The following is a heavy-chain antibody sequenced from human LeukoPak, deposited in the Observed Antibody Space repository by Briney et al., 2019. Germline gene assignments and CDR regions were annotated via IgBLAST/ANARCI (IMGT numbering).Heavy chain of an antibody. CDR3: ARDLTYYYDSSGQWAFDI. J-gene: IGHJ3*02. Sequence: SETLSLTCAVYGGSFSNYYWSWIRQPPGKGLEWIGEINHSGSTNYNPSLKSRVTISVDTSKKQFSLKLSSVTAADTAVYYCARDLTYYYDSSGQWAFDIWGQGTMVTVSS. V-gene: IGHV4-34*01. CDR2: INHSGST. D-gene: IGHD3-22*01. CDR1: GGSFSNYY.